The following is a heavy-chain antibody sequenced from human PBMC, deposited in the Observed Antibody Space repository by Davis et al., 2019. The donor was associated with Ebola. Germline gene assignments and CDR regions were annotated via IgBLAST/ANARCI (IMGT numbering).Heavy chain of an antibody. Sequence: MPSETLSLTCAVYGGSFSAYYWSWIRQPPGKGLEWIGEINHSGSTNYNPSLKSRVTISVDTSKNQFSLKLSSVTAADTAVYYCARGVGATTGWFDPWGQGTLVTVSS. V-gene: IGHV4-34*01. J-gene: IGHJ5*02. D-gene: IGHD1-26*01. CDR1: GGSFSAYY. CDR3: ARGVGATTGWFDP. CDR2: INHSGST.